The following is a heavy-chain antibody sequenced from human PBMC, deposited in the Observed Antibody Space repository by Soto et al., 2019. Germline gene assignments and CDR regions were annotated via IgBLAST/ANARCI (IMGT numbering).Heavy chain of an antibody. Sequence: QVQLVESGGGVVQPGRSLRLSCAASGFTFSSYGMHWVRQAPGKGLEWVAVIWDDGSNKYYADSVKGRFTICRENSKNTLYLQMNSLRAEDTAVYYCARGRCSTSEIIDYWGQGTLVTVS. V-gene: IGHV3-33*01. D-gene: IGHD2-2*01. CDR2: IWDDGSNK. CDR3: ARGRCSTSEIIDY. CDR1: GFTFSSYG. J-gene: IGHJ4*02.